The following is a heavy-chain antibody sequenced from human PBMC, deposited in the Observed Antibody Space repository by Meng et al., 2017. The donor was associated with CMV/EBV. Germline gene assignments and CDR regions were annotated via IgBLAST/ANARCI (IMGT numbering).Heavy chain of an antibody. J-gene: IGHJ4*02. D-gene: IGHD1-14*01. V-gene: IGHV4-30-4*08. Sequence: QVQLQESGPGLVKPAQTLSLTCTVSGGSISSGDYYWSWIRQPPGKGLEWIGYIYYSGSTYYNPSLKSRVTISVDTSKNQFSLKLSSVTAADTAVYYCARVTSRVAGAFDYWGQGTLVTVSS. CDR2: IYYSGST. CDR3: ARVTSRVAGAFDY. CDR1: GGSISSGDYY.